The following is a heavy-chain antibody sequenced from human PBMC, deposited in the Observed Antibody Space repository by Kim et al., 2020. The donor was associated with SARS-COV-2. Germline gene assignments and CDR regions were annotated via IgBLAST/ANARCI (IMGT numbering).Heavy chain of an antibody. CDR1: GGTFSSYA. V-gene: IGHV1-69*04. J-gene: IGHJ3*02. D-gene: IGHD6-19*01. CDR3: ARKSGWVLGAFDI. CDR2: IITILGIA. Sequence: SVKVSCKASGGTFSSYAISWVRQAPGQGLEWMGRIITILGIANYAQKFQGRVTITADKSTSTAYMELSSLRSEDTAVYYCARKSGWVLGAFDIWGQGTMVTVSS.